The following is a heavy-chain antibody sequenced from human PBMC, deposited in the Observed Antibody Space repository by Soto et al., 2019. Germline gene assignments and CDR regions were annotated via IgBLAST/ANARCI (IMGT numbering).Heavy chain of an antibody. CDR2: ISAYNGNT. Sequence: ASVKVSCKASGYTFTSYGISWVRQAPGQGLEWMGWISAYNGNTNYAQELQGRVTMTTDTSTSTAYMELRSLRSDDTAVYYCARDESITMIVVVNDAFDIWGQGTMVTVSS. CDR1: GYTFTSYG. CDR3: ARDESITMIVVVNDAFDI. V-gene: IGHV1-18*01. D-gene: IGHD3-22*01. J-gene: IGHJ3*02.